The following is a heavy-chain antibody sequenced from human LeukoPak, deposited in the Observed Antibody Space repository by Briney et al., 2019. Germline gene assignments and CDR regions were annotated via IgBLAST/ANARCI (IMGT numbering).Heavy chain of an antibody. D-gene: IGHD4-17*01. CDR2: IYYSGST. J-gene: IGHJ2*01. CDR1: GGSISSYY. V-gene: IGHV4-59*01. CDR3: AGKGGDYGDHRDCYFDL. Sequence: SETLSLTCTVSGGSISSYYWSWIRQPPGKGLEWIVYIYYSGSTKNNPSLKSRVTISVDTSNNQFSLMLSSVTAADTAVYYGAGKGGDYGDHRDCYFDLWGRGTLVTVSS.